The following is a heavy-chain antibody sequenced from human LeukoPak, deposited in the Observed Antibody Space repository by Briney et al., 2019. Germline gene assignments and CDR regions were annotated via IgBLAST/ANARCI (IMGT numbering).Heavy chain of an antibody. CDR1: GFTFSSYA. J-gene: IGHJ3*02. V-gene: IGHV3-30-3*01. Sequence: PGGSLRLSCAASGFTFSSYAIHWVRQAPGKGLEWVAIIPYDGSTKYYADSVKGRFTISRDNSKSTLYLQMNSLRAEDMAVYYCARDRDYYGSGSRAFDIWGQGTMVTVSS. CDR2: IPYDGSTK. D-gene: IGHD3-10*01. CDR3: ARDRDYYGSGSRAFDI.